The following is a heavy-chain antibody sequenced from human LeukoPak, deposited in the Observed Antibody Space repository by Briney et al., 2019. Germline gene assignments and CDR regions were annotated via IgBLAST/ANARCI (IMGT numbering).Heavy chain of an antibody. Sequence: PSDTLSLTCAVSGYSISSSNWWGWIRQPPGKGLEWIGYIHHSGSTYYNPSLKSRATMSVDTPKNQFSLKLSSVTAVDTAVYYCARYGSGSEEGWFDPWGQGTLVTVSS. CDR1: GYSISSSNW. J-gene: IGHJ5*02. CDR3: ARYGSGSEEGWFDP. CDR2: IHHSGST. D-gene: IGHD3-10*01. V-gene: IGHV4-28*01.